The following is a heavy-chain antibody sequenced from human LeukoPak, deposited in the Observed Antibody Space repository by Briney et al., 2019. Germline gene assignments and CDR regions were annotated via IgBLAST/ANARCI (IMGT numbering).Heavy chain of an antibody. V-gene: IGHV3-15*04. CDR3: TKGGQQMESSGFYF. D-gene: IGHD6-13*01. Sequence: GGSLRLSCAASGLIFSDAWMGWVRQAPGKGLEWVGRIANKINSERKDYAAPVRGRFSISRDDSENTLYLQMNGLQTEDTGVYYCTKGGQQMESSGFYFLGRGTPVTVSS. CDR1: GLIFSDAW. CDR2: IANKINSERK. J-gene: IGHJ4*02.